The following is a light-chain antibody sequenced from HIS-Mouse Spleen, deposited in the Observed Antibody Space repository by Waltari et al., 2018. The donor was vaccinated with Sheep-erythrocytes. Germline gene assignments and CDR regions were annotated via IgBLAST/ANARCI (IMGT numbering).Light chain of an antibody. CDR1: SRDVGGYNY. J-gene: IGLJ1*01. Sequence: QSALTQPRSVSGSPGQSLTISCTGTSRDVGGYNYVSWYQQHPGKAPKLMVYDVSTRPAGLPGCCSGSKSGYTASLTISGLQAGHEADYYCCSYAGSYNHVFATGTKVT. CDR3: CSYAGSYNHV. V-gene: IGLV2-11*01. CDR2: DVS.